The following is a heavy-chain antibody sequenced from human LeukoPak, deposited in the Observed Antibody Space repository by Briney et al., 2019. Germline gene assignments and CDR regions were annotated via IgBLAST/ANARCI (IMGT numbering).Heavy chain of an antibody. V-gene: IGHV4-34*01. CDR1: GGSFSGYY. J-gene: IGHJ3*02. D-gene: IGHD5-12*01. CDR2: INHSGST. CDR3: ARVYGSGYDFRGAFDI. Sequence: SETLSLTCAVYGGSFSGYYWSWIRQPPGKGLEWIGEINHSGSTKYNPSLKSRVTISVDTSKNQFSLKLSSVTAADTAIYYCARVYGSGYDFRGAFDIWGQGTMVTVSS.